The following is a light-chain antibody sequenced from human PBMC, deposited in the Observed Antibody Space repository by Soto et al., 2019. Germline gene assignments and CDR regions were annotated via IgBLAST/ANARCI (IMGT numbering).Light chain of an antibody. V-gene: IGLV1-44*01. CDR2: SNN. CDR1: TSNFGGNS. CDR3: AAWDDSLNGGV. Sequence: QPVLTQPPSASGTPGQRVIISCSGSTSNFGGNSANWYQQFPGTAPKVLIYSNNQRPSGVPDRFSGSKSGTSASLAISGLQSEDEADYYCAAWDDSLNGGVFGGGTKLTVL. J-gene: IGLJ3*02.